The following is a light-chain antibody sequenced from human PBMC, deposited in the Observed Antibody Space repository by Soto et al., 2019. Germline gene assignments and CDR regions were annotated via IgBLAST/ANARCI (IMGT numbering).Light chain of an antibody. Sequence: GDRVTITCRASQNINNWIAWYQQKPGKDPKFLIYDASTLETGVPSRFSGSGFGTEFSLTISSLQTDDFGSYYCQKMRTFGQGTRWIS. CDR1: QNINNW. V-gene: IGKV1-5*01. J-gene: IGKJ1*01. CDR3: QKMRT. CDR2: DAS.